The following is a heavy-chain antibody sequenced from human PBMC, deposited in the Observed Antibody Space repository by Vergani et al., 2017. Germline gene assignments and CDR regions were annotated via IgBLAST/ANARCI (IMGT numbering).Heavy chain of an antibody. D-gene: IGHD2-21*01. CDR3: ARGNCGVNCPKYNWLAP. CDR1: FDSIRNLY. CDR2: IHYSENT. J-gene: IGHJ5*02. V-gene: IGHV4-59*11. Sequence: QVQLQESGPGLVKSSETLSLTCSVSFDSIRNLYCNWIRQPPGKGLEWIGSIHYSENTNYNPSLKTRVTISVDTSKNQFSLTLTSVTAADTAVYYCARGNCGVNCPKYNWLAPWGRGILVTVSS.